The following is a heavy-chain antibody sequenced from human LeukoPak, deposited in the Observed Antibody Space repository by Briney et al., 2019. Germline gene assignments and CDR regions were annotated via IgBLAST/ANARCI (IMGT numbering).Heavy chain of an antibody. CDR2: FHYGGST. Sequence: PSETLSLTCTVSSGSMSSSSDFWGWIRQPPGQGLEWIGSFHYGGSTYYNPSLKSRVTISVDTSKNQFSLKLSSVTAADTAVYYCARGYYDSSGIPHFDYWGQGTLVTVSS. CDR3: ARGYYDSSGIPHFDY. V-gene: IGHV4-39*07. D-gene: IGHD3-22*01. J-gene: IGHJ4*02. CDR1: SGSMSSSSDF.